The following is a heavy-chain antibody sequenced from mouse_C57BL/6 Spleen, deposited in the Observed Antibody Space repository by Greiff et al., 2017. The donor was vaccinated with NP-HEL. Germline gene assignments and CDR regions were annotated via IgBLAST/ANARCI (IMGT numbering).Heavy chain of an antibody. CDR2: IYPRDGST. J-gene: IGHJ1*03. V-gene: IGHV1-85*01. Sequence: VQLQESGPELVKPGASVKLSCKASGYTFTSYDINWVKQRPGQGLEWIGWIYPRDGSTKYNEKFKGKATLTVDTSSSTAYRELHSLTSEDSAVYFCARSPAYYSNYVGYFDVWGTGTTVTVSS. CDR3: ARSPAYYSNYVGYFDV. CDR1: GYTFTSYD. D-gene: IGHD2-5*01.